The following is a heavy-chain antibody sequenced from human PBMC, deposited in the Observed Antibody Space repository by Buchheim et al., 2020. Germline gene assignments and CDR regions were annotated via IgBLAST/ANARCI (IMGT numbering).Heavy chain of an antibody. CDR3: ARAQTTVTTSGKSGYYYGMDV. CDR1: GYTFTSYG. Sequence: QVQLVQSGADVKKPGASVKVSCKASGYTFTSYGISWVRQAPGQGLEWMGWISAYNGNTNYAQKLQGRVTMTTDTSTSTAYMELRSLRSDDTAVYYCARAQTTVTTSGKSGYYYGMDVWGQGTT. V-gene: IGHV1-18*01. CDR2: ISAYNGNT. D-gene: IGHD4-11*01. J-gene: IGHJ6*02.